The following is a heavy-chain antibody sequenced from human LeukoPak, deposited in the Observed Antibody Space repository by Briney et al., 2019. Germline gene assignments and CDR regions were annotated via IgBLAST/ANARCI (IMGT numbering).Heavy chain of an antibody. J-gene: IGHJ4*02. D-gene: IGHD4/OR15-4a*01. V-gene: IGHV3-30-3*01. CDR2: ISYDGAVT. CDR3: ARDLSEKCSSDY. Sequence: GGSLRLSCAASGFTFRNYAIHWARQAPGKGLEWVAFISYDGAVTYYADSVKGRFTISRDNSKSTLYLHMNSLRAEDTAVYYCARDLSEKCSSDYWGQGTLVTVSS. CDR1: GFTFRNYA.